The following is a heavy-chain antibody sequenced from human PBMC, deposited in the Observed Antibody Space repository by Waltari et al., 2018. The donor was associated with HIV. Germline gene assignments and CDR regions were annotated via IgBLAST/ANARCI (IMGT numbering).Heavy chain of an antibody. J-gene: IGHJ4*02. D-gene: IGHD6-13*01. CDR1: GFTFSRSW. CDR2: IKEDGSEI. Sequence: EVRLVVSGGGLVQPGGSLGLSCAAPGFTFSRSWMTWVRQAPGKGLEWVANIKEDGSEIHYVDSVKGRFTISRDNAKNSLYLQMNSLRAEDTAVYYCARRQQLTDWGQGTLVTVSS. CDR3: ARRQQLTD. V-gene: IGHV3-7*01.